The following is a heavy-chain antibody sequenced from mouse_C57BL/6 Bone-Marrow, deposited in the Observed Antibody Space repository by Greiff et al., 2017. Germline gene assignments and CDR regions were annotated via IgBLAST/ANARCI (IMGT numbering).Heavy chain of an antibody. D-gene: IGHD1-1*01. CDR3: ARRPGSRFDY. CDR2: ISSGGSYT. CDR1: GFTFSSYG. J-gene: IGHJ2*01. Sequence: EVQVVESGGDLVKPGGSLKLSCAASGFTFSSYGMSWVRQTPDKRLEWVAPISSGGSYTYYPDSVKGRFTISRDNAKNTLYLQLSSLKSEDTAMYYCARRPGSRFDYWGQGTTLTVSS. V-gene: IGHV5-6*01.